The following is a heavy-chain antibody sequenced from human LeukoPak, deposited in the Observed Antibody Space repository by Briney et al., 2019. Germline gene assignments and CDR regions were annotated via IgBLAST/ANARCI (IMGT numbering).Heavy chain of an antibody. J-gene: IGHJ4*02. CDR1: GFTFSSYA. CDR2: ISGSGGST. V-gene: IGHV3-23*01. D-gene: IGHD6-19*01. CDR3: AKDQQWLVLYYFDY. Sequence: HPGGSLRLSCAASGFTFSSYAMSWVRQAPGKGLEWVPAISGSGGSTYYADSVKGRFTISRDNSKNTLYLQMNSLRAEDTAVYYCAKDQQWLVLYYFDYWGQGTLVTVSS.